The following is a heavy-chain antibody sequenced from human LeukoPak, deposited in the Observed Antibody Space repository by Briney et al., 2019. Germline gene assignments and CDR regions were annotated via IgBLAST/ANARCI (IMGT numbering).Heavy chain of an antibody. J-gene: IGHJ4*02. D-gene: IGHD6-6*01. Sequence: ASVKVSCKASGYTFTGYYMHRVRQAPGQGLEWMGWINPNSGGTNYAQKFQGRVTMTRDTSVSTAYIELSRLRSDDTAVYYCARGDIAARPSAYFDYWGQGTLVTVSS. V-gene: IGHV1-2*02. CDR2: INPNSGGT. CDR3: ARGDIAARPSAYFDY. CDR1: GYTFTGYY.